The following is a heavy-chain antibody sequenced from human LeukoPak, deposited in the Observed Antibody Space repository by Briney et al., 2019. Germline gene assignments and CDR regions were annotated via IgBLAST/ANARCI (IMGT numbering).Heavy chain of an antibody. J-gene: IGHJ4*02. Sequence: PSETLSLTCAVSGGSISSGGYSWSWIRQPPGKGLEWIGYIYHSGSTYYNPSLKSRVTISVDRSKNQFSLKLSSVTAADTAVYYCARGLPGDLGYYFDYWGQGTLVTVSS. V-gene: IGHV4-30-2*01. CDR3: ARGLPGDLGYYFDY. CDR1: GGSISSGGYS. CDR2: IYHSGST. D-gene: IGHD7-27*01.